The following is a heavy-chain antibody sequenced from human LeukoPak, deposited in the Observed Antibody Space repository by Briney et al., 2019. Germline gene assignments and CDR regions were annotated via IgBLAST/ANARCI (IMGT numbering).Heavy chain of an antibody. V-gene: IGHV4-39*07. J-gene: IGHJ4*02. D-gene: IGHD6-13*01. Sequence: SETLSLTCTVSGGSIINRNYSWGWIRQPPGKGLEWIGSIYYSGSTYYSPSGSTYYNPSLKSRVTISVDTSKNQFSLKLSSVTAADTAVYYCARVKGREAAAGTFDYWGQGTLVTVSS. CDR1: GGSIINRNYS. CDR2: IYYSGSTYYSPSGST. CDR3: ARVKGREAAAGTFDY.